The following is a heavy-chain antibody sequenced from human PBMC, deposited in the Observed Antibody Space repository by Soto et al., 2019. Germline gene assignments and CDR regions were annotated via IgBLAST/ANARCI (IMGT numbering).Heavy chain of an antibody. V-gene: IGHV1-69*13. D-gene: IGHD1-1*01. Sequence: TGKVSCKASGGTCSSYAIIWVRQAPGQGLEWMGGSIPIFGQEKYEEKVQGRVTITAAESTSTAYMELSSMRSEDTAVYYCARQRTGTTSVHAFDIWGQGTMVTVSS. CDR2: SIPIFGQE. CDR3: ARQRTGTTSVHAFDI. J-gene: IGHJ3*02. CDR1: GGTCSSYA.